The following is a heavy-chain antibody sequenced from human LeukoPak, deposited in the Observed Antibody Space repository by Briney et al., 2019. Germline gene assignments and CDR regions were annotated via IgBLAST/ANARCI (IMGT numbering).Heavy chain of an antibody. CDR3: ASGISGWYSS. V-gene: IGHV3-21*01. Sequence: GGSLRLSCAASGFTFSSYSMNWVRQAPGKGLEWVSSISSSSSYIYYADSVKGRLTISRDNAKNSLYLQMNSLRAEDTAVYYCASGISGWYSSWGQGTLVTVSS. CDR1: GFTFSSYS. CDR2: ISSSSSYI. J-gene: IGHJ4*02. D-gene: IGHD6-19*01.